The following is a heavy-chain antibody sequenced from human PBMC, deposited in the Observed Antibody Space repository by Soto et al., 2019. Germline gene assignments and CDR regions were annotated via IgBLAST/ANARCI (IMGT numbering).Heavy chain of an antibody. D-gene: IGHD3-10*01. CDR3: AKDVGSNRYGSGSYYSSPDY. CDR2: ISYDGSNK. CDR1: GFTFSSYG. J-gene: IGHJ4*02. Sequence: QVQLVESGGGVVQPGRSLRLSCAASGFTFSSYGMHWVRQAPGKGLEWVAVISYDGSNKYYADSVKGRFTISRDNSKNTLYLQMNSLRAEDTAVYYCAKDVGSNRYGSGSYYSSPDYWGQGTLVTVSS. V-gene: IGHV3-30*18.